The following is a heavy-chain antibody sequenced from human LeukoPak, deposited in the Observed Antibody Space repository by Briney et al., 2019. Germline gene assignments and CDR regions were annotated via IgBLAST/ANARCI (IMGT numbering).Heavy chain of an antibody. CDR3: ARGGYYDSTTPAVSYYYYYGMDV. D-gene: IGHD3-22*01. CDR2: INPSGGST. J-gene: IGHJ6*02. V-gene: IGHV1-46*01. Sequence: ASVKVPCKASGYTFTSYYMHWVRQAPGQGLEWMGIINPSGGSTSYAQKFQGRVTMTRDTSTSTVYMELSSLRSEDTAVYYCARGGYYDSTTPAVSYYYYYGMDVWGQGTTVTVSS. CDR1: GYTFTSYY.